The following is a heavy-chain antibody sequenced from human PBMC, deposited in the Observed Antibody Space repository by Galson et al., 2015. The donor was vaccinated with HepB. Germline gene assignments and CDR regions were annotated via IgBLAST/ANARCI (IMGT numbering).Heavy chain of an antibody. D-gene: IGHD6-13*01. CDR2: IWYDGSNK. V-gene: IGHV3-33*01. Sequence: SLRLSCAASGFTFSSYGMHWVRQAPGKGLEWVAVIWYDGSNKYYADSVKGRFTISRDNSKNTLYLQMNSLRAEDTAVYYCARDPTYSSSQFDYWGPGTLVTVSS. J-gene: IGHJ4*02. CDR3: ARDPTYSSSQFDY. CDR1: GFTFSSYG.